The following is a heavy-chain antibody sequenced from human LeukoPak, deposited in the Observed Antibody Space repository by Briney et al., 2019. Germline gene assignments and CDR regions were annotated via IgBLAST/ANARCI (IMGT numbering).Heavy chain of an antibody. CDR2: IRRRAFGETA. CDR1: GFTFGDYA. D-gene: IGHD6-13*01. Sequence: QSGGSLRLSCTASGFTFGDYAESWVRRAPGRGLEWVGLIRRRAFGETADYAASVKVRFTISRDDSKSIAYLQMNSLKTEDTAVYYCTREGAAAAYGMDVWGQGTTVTVSS. CDR3: TREGAAAAYGMDV. J-gene: IGHJ6*02. V-gene: IGHV3-49*04.